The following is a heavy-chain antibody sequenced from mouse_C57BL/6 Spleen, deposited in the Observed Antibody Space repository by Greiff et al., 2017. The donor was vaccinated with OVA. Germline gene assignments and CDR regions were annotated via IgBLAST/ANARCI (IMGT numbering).Heavy chain of an antibody. V-gene: IGHV7-3*01. D-gene: IGHD4-1*01. CDR1: GFTFTDYY. CDR2: IRNKANGYTT. CDR3: ARSTGRRKYFDY. Sequence: EVKLMESGGGLVQPGGSLSLSCAASGFTFTDYYMSWVRQPPGKALEWLGFIRNKANGYTTEYSASVKGRFTISRDNSQSILYLQMNALRAEESATYYCARSTGRRKYFDYWGQGTTLTVSS. J-gene: IGHJ2*01.